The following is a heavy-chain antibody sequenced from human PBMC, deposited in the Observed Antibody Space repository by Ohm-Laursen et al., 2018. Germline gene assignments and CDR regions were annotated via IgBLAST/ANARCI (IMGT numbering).Heavy chain of an antibody. CDR2: INPSGGST. D-gene: IGHD6-13*01. CDR1: GYTFTSYY. V-gene: IGHV1-46*01. J-gene: IGHJ4*02. Sequence: VASVKASCKASGYTFTSYYMHWVRQAPGQGLEWMGIINPSGGSTSYAQKFQGRVTITADESTSTAYMELSSLRSEDTAVYYCARDAAGFDYWGQGTLVTVSS. CDR3: ARDAAGFDY.